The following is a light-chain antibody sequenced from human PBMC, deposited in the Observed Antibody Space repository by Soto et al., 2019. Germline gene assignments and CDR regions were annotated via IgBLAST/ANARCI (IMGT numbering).Light chain of an antibody. CDR2: KAS. V-gene: IGKV1-5*03. Sequence: DIQMTQSPSTLSASVGDRVTITRRASQNISPWLAWYQQKPGKAPKILIYKASSLESGVPSRFSGSDSGTEFTLTINSLQPDDFATYYCQQYKTYSRTFGQGTKLEIK. CDR1: QNISPW. CDR3: QQYKTYSRT. J-gene: IGKJ2*01.